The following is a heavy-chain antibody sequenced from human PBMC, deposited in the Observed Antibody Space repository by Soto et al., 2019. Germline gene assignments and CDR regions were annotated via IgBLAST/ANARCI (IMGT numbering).Heavy chain of an antibody. CDR3: ARGRGTKRSSYYYGIDV. J-gene: IGHJ6*02. CDR2: INHSGST. D-gene: IGHD3-16*01. Sequence: SETLSLTCAVYGGSFSGYYWSWIRQPPGKGLEWIGEINHSGSTNYNPSLKSRVTISVDTSKNQFSLKLSSVTAADTAVYYRARGRGTKRSSYYYGIDVWGQGTTVTVSS. CDR1: GGSFSGYY. V-gene: IGHV4-34*01.